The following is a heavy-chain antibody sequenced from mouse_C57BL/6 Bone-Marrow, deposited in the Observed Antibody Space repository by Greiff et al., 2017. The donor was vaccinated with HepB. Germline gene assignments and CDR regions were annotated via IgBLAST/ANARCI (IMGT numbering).Heavy chain of an antibody. CDR2: IDPNSGGT. CDR1: GYTFTSYW. CDR3: ARSESNGDYYLYYAMDY. J-gene: IGHJ4*01. Sequence: QVQLQQPGAELVKPGASVKLSCKASGYTFTSYWMHWVKQRPGRGLEWIGRIDPNSGGTKYNEKFKSKATLTVDKPSSTAYMQLSSLTSEDSAVYYCARSESNGDYYLYYAMDYWGQGTSVTVSS. V-gene: IGHV1-72*01. D-gene: IGHD4-1*01.